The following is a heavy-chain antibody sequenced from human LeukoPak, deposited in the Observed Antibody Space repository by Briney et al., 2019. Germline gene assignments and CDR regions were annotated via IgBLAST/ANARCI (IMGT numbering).Heavy chain of an antibody. J-gene: IGHJ4*02. V-gene: IGHV3-23*01. D-gene: IGHD3-9*01. CDR2: ITGSGGNT. CDR3: AKWGDSDVLAGCSVSYN. CDR1: GFSFSNDA. Sequence: PGASLLLSCAAAGFSFSNDAMSWGRPAPGKGVEWVSAITGSGGNTYDADSVKCRFTTSRDKSKNTVFLQMNSLRAEDTAVYYCAKWGDSDVLAGCSVSYNWGQGTLVTVSS.